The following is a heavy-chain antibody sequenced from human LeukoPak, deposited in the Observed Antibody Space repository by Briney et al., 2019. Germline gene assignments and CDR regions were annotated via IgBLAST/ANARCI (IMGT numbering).Heavy chain of an antibody. CDR3: ARIRVKGWFGTWNDAFDI. J-gene: IGHJ3*02. D-gene: IGHD3-10*01. Sequence: PSETLSLTCSVSGGSISSGSYYWSWIRQPAGKGLEWIGRIYISGSTNYNPSLKSRVTMSVDTSKNQFSLKLSSVTAADTAVYYCARIRVKGWFGTWNDAFDIWGQGTLVTVSS. CDR1: GGSISSGSYY. V-gene: IGHV4-61*02. CDR2: IYISGST.